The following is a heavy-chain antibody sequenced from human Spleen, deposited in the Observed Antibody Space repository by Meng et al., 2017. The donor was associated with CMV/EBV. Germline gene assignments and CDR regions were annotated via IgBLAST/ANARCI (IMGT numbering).Heavy chain of an antibody. D-gene: IGHD4-17*01. CDR1: GFNFGTYG. J-gene: IGHJ4*02. Sequence: SCAAAGFNFGTYGMSWVRQTPGKGLEWVSDITNSGHTYYADSAQGRFTISRDNSKNTLFLQMNSLRAEDTAVYYCAKPRGDYELFDHWGQGALVTVSS. CDR2: ITNSGHT. V-gene: IGHV3-23*01. CDR3: AKPRGDYELFDH.